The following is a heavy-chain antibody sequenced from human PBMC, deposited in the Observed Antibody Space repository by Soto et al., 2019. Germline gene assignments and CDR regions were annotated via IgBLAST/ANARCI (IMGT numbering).Heavy chain of an antibody. J-gene: IGHJ6*02. Sequence: GGSLRLSCAASGFTFSSYAMHWVRQAPGKGLEWVAVISYDGSNKYYADSVKGRFTISRDNSKNTLYLQMNSLRAEDTAVYCCARETPTGRIAAGPMDVWGQGTTVTVSS. D-gene: IGHD6-13*01. CDR3: ARETPTGRIAAGPMDV. CDR2: ISYDGSNK. CDR1: GFTFSSYA. V-gene: IGHV3-30-3*01.